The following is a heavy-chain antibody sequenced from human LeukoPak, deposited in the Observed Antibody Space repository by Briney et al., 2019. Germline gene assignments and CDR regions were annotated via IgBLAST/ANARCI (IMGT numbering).Heavy chain of an antibody. CDR1: GFTFSSYA. J-gene: IGHJ4*02. D-gene: IGHD3-9*01. CDR3: AKEQDYDILTGYYGSFDY. Sequence: GGSLRLSCAASGFTFSSYAMSWVRQAPGKGLEWVSAISGSGGSTYYADSVKGRFTISRDNYKNTLYLQMNSLRAEDTAVYYCAKEQDYDILTGYYGSFDYWGQGTLVTVSS. V-gene: IGHV3-23*01. CDR2: ISGSGGST.